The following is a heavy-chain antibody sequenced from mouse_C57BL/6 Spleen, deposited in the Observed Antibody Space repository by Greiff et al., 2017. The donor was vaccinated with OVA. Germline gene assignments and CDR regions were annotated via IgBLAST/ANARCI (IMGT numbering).Heavy chain of an antibody. Sequence: QVQLKQPGAELVKPGASVKMSCKASGYTFTSYWITWVKQRPGQGLEWMGDIYPGSGSTNYNEKFKSKATLTVDTSSSTAYMQLSSLTSEVSAVYYCARIYYGSSYDYWYFDVWGTGTTVTVSS. V-gene: IGHV1-55*01. CDR3: ARIYYGSSYDYWYFDV. CDR1: GYTFTSYW. J-gene: IGHJ1*03. D-gene: IGHD1-1*01. CDR2: IYPGSGST.